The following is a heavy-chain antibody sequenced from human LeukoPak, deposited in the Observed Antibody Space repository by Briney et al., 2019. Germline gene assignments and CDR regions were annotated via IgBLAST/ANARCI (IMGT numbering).Heavy chain of an antibody. Sequence: SVKVSCKASGYTFTGYYMHWVRQAPGQGLEWMGGIIPIFGTANYAQKFQGRVTITADESTSTAYMELSSLRSEDTAVYYCARGSYGETYFDIWGQGTMVTVSS. CDR3: ARGSYGETYFDI. D-gene: IGHD3-10*01. V-gene: IGHV1-69*13. CDR2: IIPIFGTA. J-gene: IGHJ3*02. CDR1: GYTFTGYY.